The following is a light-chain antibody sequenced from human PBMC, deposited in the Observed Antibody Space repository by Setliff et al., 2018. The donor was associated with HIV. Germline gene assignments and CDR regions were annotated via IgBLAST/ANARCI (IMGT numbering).Light chain of an antibody. V-gene: IGLV2-14*01. J-gene: IGLJ1*01. CDR1: STDIGGYNF. CDR2: GVN. CDR3: SSYTGSGTYV. Sequence: QSALAQPASVSGSPGQSITISCTGTSTDIGGYNFVSWYQQHPGKAPKVMIYGVNNRPSGVSYRFSGFKSGNTASLTISGLQAEDEADYYCSSYTGSGTYVFGAGTKVTVL.